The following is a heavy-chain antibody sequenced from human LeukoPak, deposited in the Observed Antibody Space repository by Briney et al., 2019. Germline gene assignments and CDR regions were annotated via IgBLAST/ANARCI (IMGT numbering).Heavy chain of an antibody. CDR3: AKLDCSSTSCGYY. D-gene: IGHD2-2*01. CDR1: GFTFSSYA. J-gene: IGHJ4*02. CDR2: ITGSGGNT. V-gene: IGHV3-23*01. Sequence: PGGSLRLSCAASGFTFSSYAMSWVRQAPGKGLEWVSGITGSGGNTYYIDSVKGRFTISRDDSKNTLYLQMNSLRAEDTAVYYCAKLDCSSTSCGYYWGRGTLVSVSS.